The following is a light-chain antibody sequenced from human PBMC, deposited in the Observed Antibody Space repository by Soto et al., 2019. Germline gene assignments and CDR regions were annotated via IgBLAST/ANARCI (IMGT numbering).Light chain of an antibody. CDR3: SSYAGNYTLD. Sequence: QSALTQPRSVSGSPGQSVTISCTGTSSDVGTYNSVSWYQQHPGKAPKLMIYDVNKRPSGVPDRFSGSMSGNTASLTISGLQADAEADYHCSSYAGNYTLDFGGGTKLTVL. CDR1: SSDVGTYNS. J-gene: IGLJ2*01. V-gene: IGLV2-11*01. CDR2: DVN.